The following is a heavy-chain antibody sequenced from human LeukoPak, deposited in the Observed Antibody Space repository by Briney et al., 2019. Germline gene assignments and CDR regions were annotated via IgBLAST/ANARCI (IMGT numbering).Heavy chain of an antibody. Sequence: GGSLRLSCAASGFIFSSYWMQWVRQAPGKGLEWVSTISGSGGSTYYADSVKGRFTISRDNSKNTLSLQMNSQRAEDTAVYYCAKGLYSGYEGALDYWGQGTLVTVSS. V-gene: IGHV3-23*01. D-gene: IGHD5-12*01. J-gene: IGHJ4*02. CDR3: AKGLYSGYEGALDY. CDR1: GFIFSSYW. CDR2: ISGSGGST.